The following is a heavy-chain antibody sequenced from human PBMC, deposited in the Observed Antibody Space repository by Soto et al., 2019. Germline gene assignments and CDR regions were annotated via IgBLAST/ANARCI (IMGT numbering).Heavy chain of an antibody. Sequence: ASGKVSCKASGYNFTSYAISWVRQAPGQGLEWMGWISAYNGNTNYAQKLQGRVTMTTDTSTSTAYMELRSLRSDDTAVYYCARDRVYSYGEYFYGMGVCREGTTVPAS. V-gene: IGHV1-18*04. D-gene: IGHD5-18*01. CDR1: GYNFTSYA. CDR2: ISAYNGNT. CDR3: ARDRVYSYGEYFYGMGV. J-gene: IGHJ6*02.